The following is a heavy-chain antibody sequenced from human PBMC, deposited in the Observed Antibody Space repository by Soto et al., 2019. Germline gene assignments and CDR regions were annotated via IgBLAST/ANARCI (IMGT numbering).Heavy chain of an antibody. D-gene: IGHD1-1*01. Sequence: QVQLVQSGAEVKKPGSSVTVSCKAFGGTFSSYTISWVRQAPGRGLEWMGGIVPIFGTANYAQKFQGRVTITADESTSTASMELSSLRSEDTAVYYCARGNHRWLQLWYFDLWGRGTLVTVSS. J-gene: IGHJ2*01. CDR3: ARGNHRWLQLWYFDL. CDR1: GGTFSSYT. V-gene: IGHV1-69*12. CDR2: IVPIFGTA.